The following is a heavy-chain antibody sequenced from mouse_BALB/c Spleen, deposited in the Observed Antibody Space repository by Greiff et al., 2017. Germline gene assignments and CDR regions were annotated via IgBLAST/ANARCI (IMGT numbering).Heavy chain of an antibody. CDR1: GFTFTDYY. D-gene: IGHD3-1*01. Sequence: VQLKESGGGLVQPGGSLRLSCATSGFTFTDYYMSWVRQPPGKALEWLGFIRNKANGYTTEYSASVKGRFTISRDNSQSILYLQMNTLRAEDSATYYCARGATGDAMDYWGQGTSVTVSS. V-gene: IGHV7-3*02. CDR3: ARGATGDAMDY. J-gene: IGHJ4*01. CDR2: IRNKANGYTT.